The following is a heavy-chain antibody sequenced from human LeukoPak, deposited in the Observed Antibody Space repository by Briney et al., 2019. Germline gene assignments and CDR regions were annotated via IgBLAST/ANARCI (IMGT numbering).Heavy chain of an antibody. V-gene: IGHV4-4*07. CDR1: GSSISSYY. CDR3: ARAPPMGATYFDY. CDR2: IYSSGNT. J-gene: IGHJ4*02. Sequence: PSETLSLTCTVSGSSISSYYWSWIRQPAGKGLEWIGRIYSSGNTHYNPSLKSRLTMSVDTSKNQFSLKLSSVTAADTAVYYCARAPPMGATYFDYWGQGTLVTVSS. D-gene: IGHD1-26*01.